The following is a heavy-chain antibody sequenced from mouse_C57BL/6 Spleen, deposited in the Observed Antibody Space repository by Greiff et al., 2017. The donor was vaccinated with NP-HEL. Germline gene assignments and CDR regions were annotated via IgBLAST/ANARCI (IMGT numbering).Heavy chain of an antibody. Sequence: QVQLKESGAELVRPGSSVKLSCKASGYTFTSYWMHWVKQRPIQGLEWIGNIDPSDSETHYNQKFKDKATLTVDKSSSTAYMQLSSLTSEDSAVYYCARRGYDEGVFAYWGQGTLVTVSA. CDR1: GYTFTSYW. D-gene: IGHD2-2*01. J-gene: IGHJ3*01. CDR2: IDPSDSET. CDR3: ARRGYDEGVFAY. V-gene: IGHV1-52*01.